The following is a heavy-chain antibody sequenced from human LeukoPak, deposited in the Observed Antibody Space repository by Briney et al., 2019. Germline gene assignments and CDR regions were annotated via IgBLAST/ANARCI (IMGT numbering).Heavy chain of an antibody. D-gene: IGHD2-2*01. J-gene: IGHJ4*02. Sequence: SVKVSCKASNYTFTNYDISWVRQAPGQGLEWMGGIIPIFGTANYAQKFQGRVTITTDESTSTAYMELSSLRSEDTAVYYCATEYQLLAFDYWGQGTLVTVSS. CDR2: IIPIFGTA. CDR1: NYTFTNYD. V-gene: IGHV1-69*05. CDR3: ATEYQLLAFDY.